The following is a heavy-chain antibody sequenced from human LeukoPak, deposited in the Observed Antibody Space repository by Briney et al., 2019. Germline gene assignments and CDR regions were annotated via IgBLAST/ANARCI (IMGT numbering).Heavy chain of an antibody. J-gene: IGHJ4*02. CDR1: GFTFSNSA. CDR3: AKAPGGIVGY. Sequence: GGSLRLSCAASGFTFSNSAMSWVRQAPGKGLEWVSAISGSGGSTYYADPVKGRFTISRDNSKNTVYLQMNSLRADDTAVYYCAKAPGGIVGYWGQGTLVTVSS. CDR2: ISGSGGST. D-gene: IGHD3-16*01. V-gene: IGHV3-23*01.